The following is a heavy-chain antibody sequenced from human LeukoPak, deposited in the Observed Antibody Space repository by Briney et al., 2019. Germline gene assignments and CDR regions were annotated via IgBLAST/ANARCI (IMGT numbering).Heavy chain of an antibody. CDR2: IYYTGST. D-gene: IGHD6-19*01. CDR1: GGSIGSYY. Sequence: PSETPSLTCTVSGGSIGSYYWSWIRQPPGKGLEWISYIYYTGSTDYNPSLKSRATISVDTSKNQFSLKLSSVTAADTAVYYCARSFSGRGDAFDIWGLGTMVTVSS. V-gene: IGHV4-59*01. J-gene: IGHJ3*02. CDR3: ARSFSGRGDAFDI.